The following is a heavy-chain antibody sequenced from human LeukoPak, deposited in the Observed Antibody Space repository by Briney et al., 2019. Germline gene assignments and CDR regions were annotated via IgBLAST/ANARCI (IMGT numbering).Heavy chain of an antibody. CDR2: IGPIGVYT. D-gene: IGHD1-1*01. J-gene: IGHJ4*02. V-gene: IGHV3-64*01. CDR1: GFTFSDYA. CDR3: ARSPPGRTNWNYYDY. Sequence: GGSLRLSCAASGFTFSDYAMHWVRQAPGKGLEFVSVIGPIGVYTYYANSVKGRFTISRDNSKSTVSLQMGSLRDEDMAVYYCARSPPGRTNWNYYDYWGRGALVTVSS.